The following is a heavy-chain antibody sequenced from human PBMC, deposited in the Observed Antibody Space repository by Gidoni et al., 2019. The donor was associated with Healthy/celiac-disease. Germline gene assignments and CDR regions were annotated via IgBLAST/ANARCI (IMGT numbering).Heavy chain of an antibody. Sequence: QVQLQQWGAGLLKPSETLSLTCAVDGGSFSGYYWSWIRQPPGKGLEWIGEINHSGSTNYNPSLKSRVTISVDTSKSQFSLKLSSVTAADTAVYYCARGPTTRYYYGSGSYYFDYWGQGTLVTVSS. J-gene: IGHJ4*02. CDR3: ARGPTTRYYYGSGSYYFDY. D-gene: IGHD3-10*01. V-gene: IGHV4-34*01. CDR2: INHSGST. CDR1: GGSFSGYY.